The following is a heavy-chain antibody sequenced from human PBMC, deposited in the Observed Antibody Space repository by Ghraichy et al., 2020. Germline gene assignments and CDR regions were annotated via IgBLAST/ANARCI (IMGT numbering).Heavy chain of an antibody. CDR1: GFTFTTYA. V-gene: IGHV3-23*01. CDR3: VKASHTGGYYCSGGSCYSRDYFDY. D-gene: IGHD2-15*01. CDR2: ISGSGGST. Sequence: GGSLRLSCAASGFTFTTYAMSWVRQAPGKGLEWVSAISGSGGSTYYADSVKGRFTISRDNSKNTLYLQMNSLRAEDTAVYYCVKASHTGGYYCSGGSCYSRDYFDYWGQGTLVTVSS. J-gene: IGHJ4*02.